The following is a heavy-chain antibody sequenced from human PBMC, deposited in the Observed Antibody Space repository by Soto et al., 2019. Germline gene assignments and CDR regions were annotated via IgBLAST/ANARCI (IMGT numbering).Heavy chain of an antibody. CDR3: AKGVGGGFDP. V-gene: IGHV4-34*01. CDR2: INHSGST. D-gene: IGHD3-16*01. Sequence: QVQLQQWGAGLSKPSETLSLTCAVYGGSFSGYYWSWIRQPPGKGLEWIGEINHSGSTNYNPSLKSRVTISVDTSKNQFSLKLSSVTAADTAVYYCAKGVGGGFDPWGQGTLVTVSS. J-gene: IGHJ5*02. CDR1: GGSFSGYY.